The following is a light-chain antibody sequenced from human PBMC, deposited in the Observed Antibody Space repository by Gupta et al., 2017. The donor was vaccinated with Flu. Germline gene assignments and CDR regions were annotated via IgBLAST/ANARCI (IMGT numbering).Light chain of an antibody. CDR3: QQNNNWPPWT. CDR1: QSVSTN. Sequence: DIVMTQSPATLSVSPGERATLSCRASQSVSTNLAWYQQKPGQAPRLLIYGASTRATGVPARFSGSGYGTEFTLTISSRQSEDFAVYYCQQNNNWPPWTFGQGTKVEIK. CDR2: GAS. J-gene: IGKJ1*01. V-gene: IGKV3-15*01.